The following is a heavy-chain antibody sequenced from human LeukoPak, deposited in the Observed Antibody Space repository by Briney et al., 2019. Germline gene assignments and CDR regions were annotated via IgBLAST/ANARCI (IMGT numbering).Heavy chain of an antibody. CDR1: GFTFSSYA. D-gene: IGHD2-15*01. CDR2: ISGSGGST. V-gene: IGHV3-23*01. Sequence: GGSPRLSCAASGFTFSSYATSWVRQAPGKGLEWVSAISGSGGSTYYADSVKGRFTISRDNSKNTLYLQMNSLRAEDTAVYYCAKDTQLVAATSFDYWGQGTLVTVSS. J-gene: IGHJ4*02. CDR3: AKDTQLVAATSFDY.